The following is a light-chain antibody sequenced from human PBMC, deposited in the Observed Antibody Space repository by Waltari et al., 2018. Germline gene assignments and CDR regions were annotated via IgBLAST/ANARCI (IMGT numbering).Light chain of an antibody. Sequence: DIQMTQSPSSLSASIGDSVTIDCRASQNINTFLNWYQQRPGEAPKLLIYISSILQTGAPPRFNGSGSGTDFTLTISNLQPDDFGTYYCQQSFNSFLPTFGQGTRLEI. CDR3: QQSFNSFLPT. V-gene: IGKV1-39*01. CDR1: QNINTF. CDR2: ISS. J-gene: IGKJ5*01.